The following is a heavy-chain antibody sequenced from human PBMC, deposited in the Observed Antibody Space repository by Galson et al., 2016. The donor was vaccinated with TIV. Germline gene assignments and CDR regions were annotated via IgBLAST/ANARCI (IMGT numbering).Heavy chain of an antibody. CDR1: GFIFDEYA. Sequence: SLRLSCAASGFIFDEYAMHWVRQVSGKGLEWVAGISRSSDRRGYADSVKGRFTISRDNAKNSLYLEMNSLRPEDTAFYYCVKANIYLEEIMADGAFDFWGQGTRVTVSS. CDR3: VKANIYLEEIMADGAFDF. V-gene: IGHV3-9*01. D-gene: IGHD3-3*01. J-gene: IGHJ3*01. CDR2: ISRSSDRR.